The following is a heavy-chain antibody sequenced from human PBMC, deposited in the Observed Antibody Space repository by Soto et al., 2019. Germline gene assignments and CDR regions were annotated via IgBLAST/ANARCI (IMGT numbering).Heavy chain of an antibody. D-gene: IGHD3-16*01. CDR1: GFTFDDYA. CDR2: ISWNSGSI. CDR3: AKSRRGEYYFDY. J-gene: IGHJ4*02. V-gene: IGHV3-9*01. Sequence: EVQLVESGGGLVQPGRSLRLSCAASGFTFDDYAMHWVRQAPGKGLEWVSGISWNSGSIGYADSVKGRFTISRDNAKNSLYLQMNRLRAEDTALYYCAKSRRGEYYFDYWGQGTLVTVSS.